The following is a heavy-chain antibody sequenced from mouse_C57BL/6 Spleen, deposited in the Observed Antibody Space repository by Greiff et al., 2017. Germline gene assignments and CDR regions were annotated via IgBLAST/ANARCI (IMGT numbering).Heavy chain of an antibody. CDR3: AEESPCYGSSFAY. Sequence: DVQLVESGGGLVQPKGSLKLSCAASGFSFNTYAMNWVRQAPGKGLEWVARIRSKSNNYATYYADSVKDRVTISREDSESMLYLQMNNLKTEDAAMYDCAEESPCYGSSFAYWGQGTLVTVSA. D-gene: IGHD1-1*01. V-gene: IGHV10-1*01. J-gene: IGHJ3*01. CDR2: IRSKSNNYAT. CDR1: GFSFNTYA.